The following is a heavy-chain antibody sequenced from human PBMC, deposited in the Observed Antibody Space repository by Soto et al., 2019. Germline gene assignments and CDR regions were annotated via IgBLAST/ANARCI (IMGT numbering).Heavy chain of an antibody. V-gene: IGHV4-34*01. D-gene: IGHD3-10*01. Sequence: SEALSLTCAVYGGSFSGYYWSWIRQPPGKGLEWIGEINHSGSTNYNPSLKSRVTISVDTSKNQFSLKLSSVTAADTAVYYCARTGHYYASGSYYKCVDPWGQGTLVTVSS. CDR3: ARTGHYYASGSYYKCVDP. J-gene: IGHJ5*02. CDR1: GGSFSGYY. CDR2: INHSGST.